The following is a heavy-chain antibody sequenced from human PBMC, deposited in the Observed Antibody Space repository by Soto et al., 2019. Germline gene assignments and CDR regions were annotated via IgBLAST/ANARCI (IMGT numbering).Heavy chain of an antibody. V-gene: IGHV1-18*01. J-gene: IGHJ5*02. D-gene: IGHD6-13*01. Sequence: QVQLLQSGAEVKKPGASVKVSCKASGYTFTNFGITWVRQAPGQGLEWMGWISGNNGNTNYARNLQGRVTMTADTSTSTAYMELRSLRSDDTAVYYCARGGSSSGFDPWGQGTLVTVSS. CDR3: ARGGSSSGFDP. CDR1: GYTFTNFG. CDR2: ISGNNGNT.